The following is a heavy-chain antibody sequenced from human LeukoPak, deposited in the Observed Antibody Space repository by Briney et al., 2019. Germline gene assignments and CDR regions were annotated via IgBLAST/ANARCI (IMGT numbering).Heavy chain of an antibody. D-gene: IGHD3-3*01. V-gene: IGHV3-73*01. CDR3: AKVVRWDYDFWSGYYANGMDV. CDR2: IRSKANSYVT. J-gene: IGHJ6*02. Sequence: GGSLRLSCAASGFTFSGSAMHWVRQASGKGLEWIGRIRSKANSYVTVYAASVTGRFTISRDDSSNTAYLQMNSLRAEDTAVYYCAKVVRWDYDFWSGYYANGMDVWGQGTTVTVSS. CDR1: GFTFSGSA.